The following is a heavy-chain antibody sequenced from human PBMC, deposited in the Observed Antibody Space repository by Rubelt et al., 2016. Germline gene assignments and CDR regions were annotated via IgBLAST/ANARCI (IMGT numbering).Heavy chain of an antibody. D-gene: IGHD6-13*01. CDR2: ISWNDDK. CDR1: GFSLSTSGVG. CDR3: ADGYTSSWDACFQH. J-gene: IGHJ1*01. Sequence: QITLKESGPTLVKPTQTLTLPCSFSGFSLSTSGVGVGWIRQPPGKALEWLALISWNDDKRYSPSLKRRLPIPKGTAKNQVVLTMTNVDPVDTASYYGADGYTSSWDACFQHWGQGTLVTVSS. V-gene: IGHV2-5*01.